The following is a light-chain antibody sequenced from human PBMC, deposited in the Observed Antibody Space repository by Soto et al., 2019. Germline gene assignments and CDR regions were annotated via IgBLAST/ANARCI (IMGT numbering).Light chain of an antibody. V-gene: IGKV3-11*01. CDR1: RTVTGY. CDR3: QQRSDRAYT. J-gene: IGKJ4*01. Sequence: EIVLTQSPATLFLSPGERATLSCRASRTVTGYLPWHQQKPGQAPRLLISDATSRATGIPPNFTGSGSGTDFTFTITSLEPKVFEVYYGQQRSDRAYTYGGGTNVEI. CDR2: DAT.